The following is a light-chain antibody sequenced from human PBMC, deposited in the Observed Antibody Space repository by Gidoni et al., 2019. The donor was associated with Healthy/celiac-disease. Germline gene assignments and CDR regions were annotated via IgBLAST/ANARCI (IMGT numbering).Light chain of an antibody. V-gene: IGKV3-11*01. Sequence: DIVLTQSPATLSLSPGERATLSCRASQSVSSYLAWYQQKHGQAPRLLIYDASNRATGIPARFSGSGSGTDFIITTSSLEPEDCAVYYCQQRSNWSPGITCGHXTKVDIK. J-gene: IGKJ3*01. CDR1: QSVSSY. CDR2: DAS. CDR3: QQRSNWSPGIT.